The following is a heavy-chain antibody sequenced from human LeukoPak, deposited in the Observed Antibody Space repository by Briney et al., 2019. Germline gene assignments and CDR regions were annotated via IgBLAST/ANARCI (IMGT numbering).Heavy chain of an antibody. J-gene: IGHJ4*02. V-gene: IGHV3-23*01. CDR1: GFTFSSYA. Sequence: GGSLRLSCAASGFTFSSYAMSWVRQAPGKGLEWVSVISGSGGNAYYADSVTGRFTISRDNSKNTLYLQMNSLRVEDTAVYYCAKGPGNWIATFDYWGQGTLVTVSS. CDR2: ISGSGGNA. D-gene: IGHD1-20*01. CDR3: AKGPGNWIATFDY.